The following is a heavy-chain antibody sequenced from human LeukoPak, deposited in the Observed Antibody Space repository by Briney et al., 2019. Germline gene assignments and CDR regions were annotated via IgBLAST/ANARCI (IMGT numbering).Heavy chain of an antibody. V-gene: IGHV3-30*18. CDR1: GFTFSSYG. J-gene: IGHJ6*02. CDR3: AKDLRGKEPNYGMDV. Sequence: GRSLRLSCAASGFTFSSYGMHWVRQAPGKGLEWVAVISHDGSNKYYADSVKGRFTISRDNSKNTLYLQMNSLRAEDTAVYYCAKDLRGKEPNYGMDVWGQGTTVTVSS. D-gene: IGHD1-14*01. CDR2: ISHDGSNK.